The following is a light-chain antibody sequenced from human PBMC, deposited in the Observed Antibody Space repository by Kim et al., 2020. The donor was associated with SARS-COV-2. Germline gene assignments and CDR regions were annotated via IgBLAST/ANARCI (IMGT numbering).Light chain of an antibody. Sequence: VAPGQTARITCSGDALPEKQTYWYQQKSGQAPLLLIYKDSERPSGIPGRFAGSSSGTTVTLTISGVQAEDDADYYCQSADGSGTYVFGTGTKVTVL. V-gene: IGLV3-25*03. J-gene: IGLJ1*01. CDR2: KDS. CDR3: QSADGSGTYV. CDR1: ALPEKQ.